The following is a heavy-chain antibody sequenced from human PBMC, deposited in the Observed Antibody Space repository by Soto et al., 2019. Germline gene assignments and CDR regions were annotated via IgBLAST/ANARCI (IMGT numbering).Heavy chain of an antibody. Sequence: PSETLSLTCTVSGGSISSYYWSWIRQPPGKGLEWIGYIYYSGSTNYNPSLKSRVTISVDTSKNQFSLKLSSVTAADTAVYYCAATYDFWSGYLPHYYYGMGVWGQGTTVTVSS. CDR1: GGSISSYY. J-gene: IGHJ6*02. V-gene: IGHV4-59*01. CDR3: AATYDFWSGYLPHYYYGMGV. CDR2: IYYSGST. D-gene: IGHD3-3*01.